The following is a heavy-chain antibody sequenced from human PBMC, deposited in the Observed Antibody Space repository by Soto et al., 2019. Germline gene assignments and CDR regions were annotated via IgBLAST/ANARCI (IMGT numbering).Heavy chain of an antibody. CDR1: GFTFSGYS. V-gene: IGHV3-21*04. D-gene: IGHD6-19*01. J-gene: IGHJ4*02. CDR2: LTGGSDVT. Sequence: GGSLRLSCTDSGFTFSGYSMNLVRHAPGKGLEWVSTLTGGSDVTNYADSVKGRCTISRDNSKNTLYLQINSLRPEDTAVYYCARDLHMAVAGTLGYWGQGALVTVSS. CDR3: ARDLHMAVAGTLGY.